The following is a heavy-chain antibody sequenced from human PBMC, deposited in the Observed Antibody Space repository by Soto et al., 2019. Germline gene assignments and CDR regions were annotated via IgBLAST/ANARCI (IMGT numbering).Heavy chain of an antibody. CDR3: ARGRRYYDRNGYYTYFDY. V-gene: IGHV1-69*06. CDR2: IIASFGAA. CDR1: GVTFSSYA. J-gene: IGHJ4*02. Sequence: SVKVSCKASGVTFSSYAISCVRQAPGQGLEWMGGIIASFGAANXSQKFQGRVXITAEKSASTAXMELSXVRAEGTAGYYCARGRRYYDRNGYYTYFDYXGRG. D-gene: IGHD3-22*01.